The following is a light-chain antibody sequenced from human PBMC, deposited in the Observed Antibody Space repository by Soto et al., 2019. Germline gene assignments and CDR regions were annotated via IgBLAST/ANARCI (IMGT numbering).Light chain of an antibody. CDR2: DAS. Sequence: EIVLTQSPATLSLSPGERATLSCRASQSISSYLAWYQQKPDQAPRLLLYDASNRATGIPARFSGSGSGTDFTLTISSLEPEDFAVYYCHQRSTWPFTFGPGTKVDIK. CDR3: HQRSTWPFT. V-gene: IGKV3-11*01. CDR1: QSISSY. J-gene: IGKJ3*01.